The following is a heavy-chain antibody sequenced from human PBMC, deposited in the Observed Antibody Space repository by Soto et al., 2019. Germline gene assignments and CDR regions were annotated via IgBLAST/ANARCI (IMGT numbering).Heavy chain of an antibody. V-gene: IGHV1-8*01. D-gene: IGHD4-17*01. CDR3: ARENYGDYGY. CDR1: GYTFTSYD. Sequence: ASVKVSCKASGYTFTSYDINWVRQATGQGLEWMGWMNPNSGNTGHAQKFQGRVTMTRNTSISTAYMELRSLRSDDTAVYYCARENYGDYGYWGQGTLVTVSS. CDR2: MNPNSGNT. J-gene: IGHJ4*02.